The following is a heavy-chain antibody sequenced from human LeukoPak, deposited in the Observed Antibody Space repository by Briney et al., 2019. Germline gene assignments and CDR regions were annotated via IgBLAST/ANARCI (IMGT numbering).Heavy chain of an antibody. D-gene: IGHD3-9*01. CDR2: IYYSGST. CDR3: ARAADDITGWFDP. J-gene: IGHJ5*02. CDR1: GGSISSGGYY. Sequence: SETLSLTCTVSGGSISSGGYYWSWIRQHPGKGLEWIGYIYYSGSTYYNPSLKSRVTISVDTSKNQFSLKLSSVTAEDTAVYYCARAADDITGWFDPWGQGTLVTVSS. V-gene: IGHV4-31*03.